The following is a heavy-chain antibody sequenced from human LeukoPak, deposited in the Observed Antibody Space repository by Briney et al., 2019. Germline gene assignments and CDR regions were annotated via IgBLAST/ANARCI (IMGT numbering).Heavy chain of an antibody. Sequence: ASVKVSCKTSGYIFTDYYIHWVRQAPGQGLEWMGWISAYNGNTNYAQKLQGRVTMTTDTSTSTAYMELRSLRSDDTAVYYCARLGLWFGESWFDPWGQGTLVTVSS. J-gene: IGHJ5*02. CDR3: ARLGLWFGESWFDP. D-gene: IGHD3-10*01. CDR1: GYIFTDYY. V-gene: IGHV1-18*04. CDR2: ISAYNGNT.